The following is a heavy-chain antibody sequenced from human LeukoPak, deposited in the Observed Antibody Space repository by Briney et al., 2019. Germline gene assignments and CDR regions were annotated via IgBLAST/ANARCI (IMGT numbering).Heavy chain of an antibody. CDR1: GFTFSGYW. CDR3: ARDSVSSGWSSDTYYFDY. J-gene: IGHJ4*02. Sequence: QPGGSLRLSCAASGFTFSGYWMSWVRQAPGKGLEWVANIKEDGSEEYYVDSVKGRFTISRDNAKNSLYLQMNSLRAEDTAVYYCARDSVSSGWSSDTYYFDYWGQGTLVTVSS. CDR2: IKEDGSEE. D-gene: IGHD6-19*01. V-gene: IGHV3-7*03.